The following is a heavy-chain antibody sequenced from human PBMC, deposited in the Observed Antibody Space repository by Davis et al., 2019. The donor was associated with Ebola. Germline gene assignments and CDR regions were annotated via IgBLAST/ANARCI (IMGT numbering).Heavy chain of an antibody. D-gene: IGHD6-13*01. J-gene: IGHJ3*02. CDR3: ARSGYSSSLEDAFDI. Sequence: GESLKISCQASGYSFTSYWIGWVRQMPGKGLEWMGIIYPGDAYTRYSPSFQGQVTISADSSITTAYLQWSSLRASDSAMYYCARSGYSSSLEDAFDIWGQGTMVTVSS. V-gene: IGHV5-51*01. CDR2: IYPGDAYT. CDR1: GYSFTSYW.